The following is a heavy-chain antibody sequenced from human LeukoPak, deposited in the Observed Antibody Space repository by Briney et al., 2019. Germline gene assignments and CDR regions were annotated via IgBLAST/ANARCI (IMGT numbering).Heavy chain of an antibody. J-gene: IGHJ6*02. D-gene: IGHD2-2*01. Sequence: ASVKVSCTASGYTFTSYAMHWVRQAPGQRLEWMGWINAGNGNTKYSQKFQGRVTITRDTSASTAYMELSSLRSEDTAVYYCARGPYCSSTSCYVVGYYYYGMDVWGQGTTVTVSS. CDR2: INAGNGNT. CDR3: ARGPYCSSTSCYVVGYYYYGMDV. V-gene: IGHV1-3*01. CDR1: GYTFTSYA.